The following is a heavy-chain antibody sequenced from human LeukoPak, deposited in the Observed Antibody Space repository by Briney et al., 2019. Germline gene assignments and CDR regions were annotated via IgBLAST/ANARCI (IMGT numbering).Heavy chain of an antibody. D-gene: IGHD3-10*01. CDR1: GFTFSSYG. Sequence: GGSLRLSCAASGFTFSSYGMHWVRQAPGKGLEWVAVISYDGGNKYYADSVKGRFTISRDNSKNTLYLQMNSLRAEDTAVYYCAKEVGTMVRGTPDAFDIWGQGTMVTVSS. CDR3: AKEVGTMVRGTPDAFDI. CDR2: ISYDGGNK. V-gene: IGHV3-30*18. J-gene: IGHJ3*02.